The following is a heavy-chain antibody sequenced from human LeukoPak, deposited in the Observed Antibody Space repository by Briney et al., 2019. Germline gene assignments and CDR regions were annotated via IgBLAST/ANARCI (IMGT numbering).Heavy chain of an antibody. V-gene: IGHV3-21*01. CDR2: ISSSSSYI. CDR1: GFTFSSYS. D-gene: IGHD6-19*01. CDR3: AKEVSSGWFRGFDY. Sequence: PGGSLRLSCAASGFTFSSYSMNWARQAPGKGLEWVSSISSSSSYIYYADSVKGRFTISRDNAKNSLYLQMNSLRAEDTAVYYCAKEVSSGWFRGFDYWGQRTLVTVSS. J-gene: IGHJ4*02.